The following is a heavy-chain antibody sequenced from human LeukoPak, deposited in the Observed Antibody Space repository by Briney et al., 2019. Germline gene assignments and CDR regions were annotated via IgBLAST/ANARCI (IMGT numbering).Heavy chain of an antibody. CDR2: ISSSSSTI. J-gene: IGHJ6*03. CDR3: ARFRRYCSSTSCYEGYYYYMDV. Sequence: GGSLRLSCIASGFTFSSYSMNWVRQAPGKGLEWVSYISSSSSTIYYADSVKGRFTISRDNAKNSLYLQMNSLRAEDTAVYYCARFRRYCSSTSCYEGYYYYMDVWGKGTTVTVSS. V-gene: IGHV3-48*01. D-gene: IGHD2-2*01. CDR1: GFTFSSYS.